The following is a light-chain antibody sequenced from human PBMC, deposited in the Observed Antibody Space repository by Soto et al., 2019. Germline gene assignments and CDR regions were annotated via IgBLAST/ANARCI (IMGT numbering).Light chain of an antibody. CDR2: WAS. J-gene: IGKJ1*01. CDR1: QSVLYSSTNKNY. CDR3: QQYYSSPGT. V-gene: IGKV4-1*01. Sequence: DIVMTQSPDSLAVSLGERATINCKSSQSVLYSSTNKNYLAWYQQKPRQPPKLLIYWASTRESGVPDRFSGSGSGTDFTLTISSLQAEDVAVYYCQQYYSSPGTFGQGTKVEIK.